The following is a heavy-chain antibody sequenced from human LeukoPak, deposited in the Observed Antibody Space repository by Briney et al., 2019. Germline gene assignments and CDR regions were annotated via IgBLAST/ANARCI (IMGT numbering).Heavy chain of an antibody. CDR3: ARHRPGVSVVVPAAKSSNAFDI. D-gene: IGHD2-2*01. CDR2: INHSGST. Sequence: SETLSLTCAVYGGSFSGYYWSWIRQPPGKGLEWIGEINHSGSTNYNPSLKSRVTISVDTSKNQFSLKLSSVTAADTAVYYCARHRPGVSVVVPAAKSSNAFDIWGQGTMVTVSS. CDR1: GGSFSGYY. V-gene: IGHV4-34*01. J-gene: IGHJ3*02.